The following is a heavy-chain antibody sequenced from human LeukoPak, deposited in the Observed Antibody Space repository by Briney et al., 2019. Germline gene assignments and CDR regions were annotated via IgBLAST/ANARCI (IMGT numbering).Heavy chain of an antibody. J-gene: IGHJ4*02. CDR2: IYGSGTT. CDR1: GFTVSSNY. V-gene: IGHV3-66*02. Sequence: GGSLRLSCAASGFTVSSNYVTWVRQAPGKGLEWVSIIYGSGTTYYAASVEGRFTISTENSKNTLHLQMNSLRDEDTAVYYCASGSGFYIFAFDYWGQGTLVTVSS. CDR3: ASGSGFYIFAFDY. D-gene: IGHD3-3*01.